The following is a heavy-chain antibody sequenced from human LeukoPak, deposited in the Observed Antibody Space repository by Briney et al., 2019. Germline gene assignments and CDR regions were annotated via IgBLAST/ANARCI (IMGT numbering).Heavy chain of an antibody. Sequence: SETLSLTCTVSGGSISSYYWSWIRQPPGKGLEWIGYIYYSGSTNYNPSLKSRVTISVDTSKNQFSLKLSSVTAADTAVYYCAQEYSSSTPYFDYWGQGTLVTVSS. CDR3: AQEYSSSTPYFDY. CDR1: GGSISSYY. J-gene: IGHJ4*02. CDR2: IYYSGST. D-gene: IGHD6-6*01. V-gene: IGHV4-59*08.